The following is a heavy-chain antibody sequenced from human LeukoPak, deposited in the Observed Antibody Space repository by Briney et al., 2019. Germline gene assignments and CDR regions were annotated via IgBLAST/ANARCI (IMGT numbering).Heavy chain of an antibody. Sequence: KPGGSLRLSCAASRFTSSRYWMNWVRQAPGKGLEWVSYISSSGTLIYNADSVKGRFTISRDNARNSLYLQMNSLRAEDTAVYYCARKYCSSTSCLFDYWGQGTLVTVSS. D-gene: IGHD2-2*01. V-gene: IGHV3-21*05. CDR1: RFTSSRYW. CDR3: ARKYCSSTSCLFDY. CDR2: ISSSGTLI. J-gene: IGHJ4*02.